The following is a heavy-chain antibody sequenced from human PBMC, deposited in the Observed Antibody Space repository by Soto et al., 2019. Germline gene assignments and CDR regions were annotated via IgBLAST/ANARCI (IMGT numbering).Heavy chain of an antibody. CDR3: NTGCSGGSCYTGSHYYYYSMDV. V-gene: IGHV3-15*01. D-gene: IGHD2-15*01. J-gene: IGHJ6*02. Sequence: PGGSLRLSCAASGFSFSYAWMSWVRQAPGKGLEWVGRVKSKTDGGTTDYAAPVKGRFTISRDDSKTTVYLQMNSLKTEDTAVYYCNTGCSGGSCYTGSHYYYYSMDVWGPGTPVTVSS. CDR1: GFSFSYAW. CDR2: VKSKTDGGTT.